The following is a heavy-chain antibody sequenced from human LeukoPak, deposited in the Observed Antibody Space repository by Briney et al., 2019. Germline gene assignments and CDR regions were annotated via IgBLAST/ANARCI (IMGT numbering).Heavy chain of an antibody. Sequence: PSQTLSLTCTVSGGSISSGGYYWSWIRQHPGRGLEWIGYIYYSGSTYYNPSLKSRVTISVDTSKNQFSLKLSSVTAADRAVCYCARDVDGYNHFDYWGQGTLVTVSS. CDR2: IYYSGST. J-gene: IGHJ4*02. D-gene: IGHD5-24*01. CDR3: ARDVDGYNHFDY. CDR1: GGSISSGGYY. V-gene: IGHV4-31*03.